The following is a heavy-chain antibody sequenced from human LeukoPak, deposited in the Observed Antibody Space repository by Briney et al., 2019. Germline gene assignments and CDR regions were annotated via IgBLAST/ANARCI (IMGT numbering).Heavy chain of an antibody. Sequence: SETLSLTCAVYGGSFSGYYWSWIRQPPGKGLEWIGEINHSGSTNYNPSLKSRVTISVDTSKNQFSLKLSSMTAADTAVYYCARIRRREAFDIGGQGTMVTVS. V-gene: IGHV4-34*01. CDR3: ARIRRREAFDI. D-gene: IGHD1-26*01. J-gene: IGHJ3*02. CDR2: INHSGST. CDR1: GGSFSGYY.